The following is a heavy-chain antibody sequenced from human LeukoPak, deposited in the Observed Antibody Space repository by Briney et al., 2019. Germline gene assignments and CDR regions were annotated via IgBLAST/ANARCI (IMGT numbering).Heavy chain of an antibody. Sequence: SETLSLTCTVSGGSISVYHWSWIRQPPGKGLEWIGYIYYSGSTDYNPSLKSRVTISVDTSKNQFSLKLSSVTAADTAVYYCARLSGDGYSLDYWGQGTLVTVSS. D-gene: IGHD5-24*01. CDR1: GGSISVYH. V-gene: IGHV4-59*08. CDR2: IYYSGST. CDR3: ARLSGDGYSLDY. J-gene: IGHJ4*02.